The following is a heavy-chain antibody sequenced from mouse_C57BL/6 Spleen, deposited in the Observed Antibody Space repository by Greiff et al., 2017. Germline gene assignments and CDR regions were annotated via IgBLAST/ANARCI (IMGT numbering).Heavy chain of an antibody. CDR2: ISYSGST. CDR1: GYSITSGYD. D-gene: IGHD1-1*01. V-gene: IGHV3-1*01. CDR3: ARDGTTVPFAY. J-gene: IGHJ3*01. Sequence: EVKLVESGPGMVKPSQSLSFTCTVTGYSITSGYDWHWIRHFPGNKLEWMGYISYSGSTNYNPSLKSRISITHDTSKNHFFLKLNSVTTEDTATYSCARDGTTVPFAYWGQGTLVTVSA.